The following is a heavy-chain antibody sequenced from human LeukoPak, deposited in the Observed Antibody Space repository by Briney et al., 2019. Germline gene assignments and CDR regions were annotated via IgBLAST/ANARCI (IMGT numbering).Heavy chain of an antibody. V-gene: IGHV1-18*01. CDR1: GYTFTSYG. D-gene: IGHD3-10*01. Sequence: ASVKVSCKASGYTFTSYGISWVRQAPGQGLEWMGWISAYNGNTNYAQKLQGRVTMTTDTSTSTAYMELRSLRSDDTAVYYCARTVRASLKFGASGYYMDVWGKGTTVTVSS. J-gene: IGHJ6*03. CDR2: ISAYNGNT. CDR3: ARTVRASLKFGASGYYMDV.